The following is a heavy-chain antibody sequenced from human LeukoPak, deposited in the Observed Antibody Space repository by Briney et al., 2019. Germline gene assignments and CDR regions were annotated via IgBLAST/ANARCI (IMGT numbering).Heavy chain of an antibody. CDR1: GFTFGTYA. J-gene: IGHJ4*02. CDR2: ISGSGGST. V-gene: IGHV3-23*01. Sequence: GGTLRLSCAASGFTFGTYAMTWVRQPPGKGLEWVSEISGSGGSTYYEDSVKGRLSISRDNSKNTLFLQMNSLRAEDTAVYYCAKAGRWLPSFDYWGQGTLVTVSS. CDR3: AKAGRWLPSFDY. D-gene: IGHD5-24*01.